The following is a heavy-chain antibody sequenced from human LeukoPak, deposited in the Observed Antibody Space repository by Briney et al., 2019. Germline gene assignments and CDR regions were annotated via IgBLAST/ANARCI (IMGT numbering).Heavy chain of an antibody. V-gene: IGHV3-23*01. CDR2: ISGSGGST. D-gene: IGHD3-3*01. CDR1: GFTFSSYA. CDR3: AKSVAIYFYYGLDV. J-gene: IGHJ6*02. Sequence: GGSLRLSCAASGFTFSSYAMSWVRQTPGKGLEWVSAISGSGGSTYYADSVKGRFTNSRDNSKNTLFLQMNSLRVEDTAPYYCAKSVAIYFYYGLDVRGQGTTVTVSS.